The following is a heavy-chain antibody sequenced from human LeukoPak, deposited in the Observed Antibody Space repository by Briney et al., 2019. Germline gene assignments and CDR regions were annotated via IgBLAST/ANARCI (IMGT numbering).Heavy chain of an antibody. CDR1: GYTFTGYY. V-gene: IGHV1-2*04. CDR2: INPNSGGT. CDR3: ARGMFDNSGTYYYFYYALDV. Sequence: ASVKVSCKTSGYTFTGYYMHWVRQAPGQGLEWMGWINPNSGGTNYAQKFQGWVTMTRDTSTNTAYMELSGLRSEDTAVYYCARGMFDNSGTYYYFYYALDVWGQGTTVTVSS. D-gene: IGHD3-22*01. J-gene: IGHJ6*02.